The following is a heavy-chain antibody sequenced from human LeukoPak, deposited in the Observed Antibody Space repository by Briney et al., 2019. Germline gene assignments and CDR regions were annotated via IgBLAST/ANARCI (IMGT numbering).Heavy chain of an antibody. CDR2: INPNSGGT. V-gene: IGHV1-2*02. D-gene: IGHD3-3*01. Sequence: ASVKVSCKASGYTFTGYYMHWVRQAPGQGLEWMGWINPNSGGTNYAQKFQGRATMTRDTSISTAYMELSRLRSDDTAVYYCARVPNYDFWSGYVFDYWGQGTLVTVSS. CDR3: ARVPNYDFWSGYVFDY. J-gene: IGHJ4*02. CDR1: GYTFTGYY.